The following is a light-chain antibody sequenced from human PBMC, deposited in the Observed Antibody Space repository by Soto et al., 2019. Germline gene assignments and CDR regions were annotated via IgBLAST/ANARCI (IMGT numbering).Light chain of an antibody. CDR3: CSYAGSGLGV. J-gene: IGLJ2*01. CDR2: EVS. CDR1: SSDVGRYNL. Sequence: QSALTQPASVTGSPGQSITISCTGASSDVGRYNLVSWYQQHPGKAPKLMIFEVSWRPSGVSNRFSGSKSDNTASLTIPGLQAEDEADYYCCSYAGSGLGVFGGGTKLTVL. V-gene: IGLV2-23*02.